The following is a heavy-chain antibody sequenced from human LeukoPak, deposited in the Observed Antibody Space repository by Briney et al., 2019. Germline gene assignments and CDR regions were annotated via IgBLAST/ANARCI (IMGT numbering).Heavy chain of an antibody. V-gene: IGHV3-23*01. CDR1: GFTFSSYA. CDR2: ISGSGGST. CDR3: AKPSNPKYSNPLDY. Sequence: PGGSLRLSCAASGFTFSSYAMSWVRQAPGKGLEWVSAISGSGGSTYYADSVKGRFTISRDNSKNTLYLQMSSLRAEDTAVYYCAKPSNPKYSNPLDYWGQGTLVTVSS. D-gene: IGHD6-13*01. J-gene: IGHJ4*02.